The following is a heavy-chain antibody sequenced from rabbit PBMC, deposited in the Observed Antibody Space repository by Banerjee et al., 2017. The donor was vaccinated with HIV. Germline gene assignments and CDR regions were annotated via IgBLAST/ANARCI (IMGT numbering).Heavy chain of an antibody. CDR1: GFSFSSSES. CDR2: IYAGSSDDT. D-gene: IGHD4-1*01. Sequence: QEQLVQSWGGLVKPGASLTLTCTASGFSFSSSESMCWVRQAPGKGLEWIACIYAGSSDDTYYANWAKGRFTISKTSSTTVTLQMTSLTAADTATYFCARSPVVAAKGYFNLWGQGTLVTVS. V-gene: IGHV1S45*01. CDR3: ARSPVVAAKGYFNL. J-gene: IGHJ4*01.